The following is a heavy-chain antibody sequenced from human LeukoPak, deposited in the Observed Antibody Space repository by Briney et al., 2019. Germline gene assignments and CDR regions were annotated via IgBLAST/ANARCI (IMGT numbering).Heavy chain of an antibody. CDR2: INPSDGGT. Sequence: ASVRVSCKASGYTFTSYYMHWVRQAPGQGLDGMGIINPSDGGTSYAQKFQGRFTMTRDTSTSTVYMELSSLRSEDTAVYHCAREPPASGYFDYWGQGSLATVSS. V-gene: IGHV1-46*01. CDR1: GYTFTSYY. CDR3: AREPPASGYFDY. J-gene: IGHJ4*02.